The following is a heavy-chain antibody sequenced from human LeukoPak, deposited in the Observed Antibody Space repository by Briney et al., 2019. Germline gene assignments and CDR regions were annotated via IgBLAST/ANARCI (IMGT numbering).Heavy chain of an antibody. D-gene: IGHD3-10*01. CDR2: IYTSGST. V-gene: IGHV4-4*07. CDR3: ARDAPYGSGSYYPPSDAFDI. J-gene: IGHJ3*02. CDR1: GDSISSYY. Sequence: PSETLSLTCTVSGDSISSYYWSWLRQPAGKGLEWIGRIYTSGSTNYNPTLKSRVTMSVDTSKNQFSLKLSSVTAADTAVYYCARDAPYGSGSYYPPSDAFDIWGQGTMVTVSP.